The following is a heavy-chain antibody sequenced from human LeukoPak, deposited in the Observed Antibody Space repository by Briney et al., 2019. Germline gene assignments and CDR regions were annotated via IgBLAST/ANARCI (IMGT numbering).Heavy chain of an antibody. V-gene: IGHV5-51*01. CDR3: ARLRYYDRGGAFDI. CDR2: IFPGDSDT. CDR1: GYTFSNYW. Sequence: GESLKISGRGFGYTFSNYWIHWVRQMPGKGLEWMGIIFPGDSDTRYSPSFQGQVAISVDKSISTAYLQWSSLKASDTAMYYCARLRYYDRGGAFDIWGQGTMVTVSS. J-gene: IGHJ3*02. D-gene: IGHD3-22*01.